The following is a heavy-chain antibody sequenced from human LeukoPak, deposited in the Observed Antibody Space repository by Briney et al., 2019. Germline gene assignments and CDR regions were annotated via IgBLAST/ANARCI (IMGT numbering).Heavy chain of an antibody. V-gene: IGHV3-21*01. CDR3: ARDPTRDFWSGYYSSRGGTHFDY. CDR1: GFTFSSYS. D-gene: IGHD3-3*01. Sequence: GGSPRLSCAASGFTFSSYSMNWVRQAPGKGLEWVSSISSSSSYIYYADSVKGRFTISRDNAKNSLYLQMNSLRAEDTAVYYCARDPTRDFWSGYYSSRGGTHFDYWGQGTLVTVSS. J-gene: IGHJ4*02. CDR2: ISSSSSYI.